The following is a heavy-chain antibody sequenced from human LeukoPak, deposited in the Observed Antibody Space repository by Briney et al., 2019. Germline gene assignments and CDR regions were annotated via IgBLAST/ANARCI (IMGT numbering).Heavy chain of an antibody. V-gene: IGHV4-61*02. D-gene: IGHD1-26*01. Sequence: SQTLSLTCTVSGGSISSGSYYWSWIRQPAGKGLEWIGRIYASGSTNYNPSLNSRVTISVDTSKNQFPLRLSSVTAADTALYYCARRLNSGSGFAFDPWGQGTLVTVSS. CDR2: IYASGST. J-gene: IGHJ5*02. CDR1: GGSISSGSYY. CDR3: ARRLNSGSGFAFDP.